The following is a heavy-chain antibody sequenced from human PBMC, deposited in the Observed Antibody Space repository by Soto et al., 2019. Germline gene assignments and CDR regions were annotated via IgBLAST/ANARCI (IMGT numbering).Heavy chain of an antibody. CDR1: GFTFSSYS. Sequence: RRLSCAASGFTFSSYSMNWVRQAPGKGLEWVSYISSSSSTIYYADSVKGRFTISRDNAKNSLYLQMNSLRDEDTAVYYCARSTTVWWLHGSPSFDYWGQGTLVTVSS. J-gene: IGHJ4*02. CDR3: ARSTTVWWLHGSPSFDY. D-gene: IGHD5-12*01. V-gene: IGHV3-48*02. CDR2: ISSSSSTI.